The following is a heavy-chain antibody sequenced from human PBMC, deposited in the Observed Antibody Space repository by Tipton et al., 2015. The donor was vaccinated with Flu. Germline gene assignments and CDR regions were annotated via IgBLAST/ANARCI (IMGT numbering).Heavy chain of an antibody. CDR1: GYSISSGYY. CDR2: IYHSGST. J-gene: IGHJ4*02. CDR3: ARDSTGAAAGMDY. V-gene: IGHV4-38-2*02. D-gene: IGHD6-13*01. Sequence: GLVKPSETLSLTCAVSGYSISSGYYWGWIRQPPGKGLEWIGSIYHSGSTYYNPSLKSRVTISVDTSKNQFSLKLSSVAAADTAVYYCARDSTGAAAGMDYWGQGTLVTVSS.